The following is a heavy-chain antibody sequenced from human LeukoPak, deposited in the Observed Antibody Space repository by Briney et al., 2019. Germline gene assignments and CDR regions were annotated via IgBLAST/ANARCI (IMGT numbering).Heavy chain of an antibody. J-gene: IGHJ6*03. Sequence: SETLSLTCAVYGGSFSGYYWGWLRQPPGKGLEWIGEINHSGSTNYNPSLKSRVTISVDTSKNQFSLKLSSVTAADTAVYYCARGLLRPYYYYMDVWGKGTTATVSS. CDR3: ARGLLRPYYYYMDV. CDR1: GGSFSGYY. D-gene: IGHD3-16*01. CDR2: INHSGST. V-gene: IGHV4-34*01.